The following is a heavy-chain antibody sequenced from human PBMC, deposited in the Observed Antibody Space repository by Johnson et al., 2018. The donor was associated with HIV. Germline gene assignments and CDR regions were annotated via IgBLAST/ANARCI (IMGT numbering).Heavy chain of an antibody. V-gene: IGHV3-23*04. Sequence: VQLVESGGGLVQPGGSLRLSCAASGFTFSSYAMTLVRQAPGKGLEWVSSISGNGGTTYYADSVKGRFTISRDNSKNTLYLQMDSLRAEDTAVYYCARVRWQIQSVDVFDIWGQGTMVTVSS. CDR2: ISGNGGTT. D-gene: IGHD5-24*01. CDR3: ARVRWQIQSVDVFDI. CDR1: GFTFSSYA. J-gene: IGHJ3*02.